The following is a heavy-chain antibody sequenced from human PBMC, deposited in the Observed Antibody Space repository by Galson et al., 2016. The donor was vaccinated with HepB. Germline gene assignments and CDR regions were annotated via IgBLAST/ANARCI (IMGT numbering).Heavy chain of an antibody. D-gene: IGHD1-26*01. CDR2: ISGNGANT. CDR1: GFSFGNYP. V-gene: IGHV3-23*01. J-gene: IGHJ4*02. CDR3: AQTQTDVWSPYSSWEDDY. Sequence: SLRLSCAASGFSFGNYPMSWVRQAPGKGLEWVSTISGNGANTNYAESVRGRFIISRDISQNTLFLQMNSLRADDTAVYHCAQTQTDVWSPYSSWEDDYWGQGTLVTVSS.